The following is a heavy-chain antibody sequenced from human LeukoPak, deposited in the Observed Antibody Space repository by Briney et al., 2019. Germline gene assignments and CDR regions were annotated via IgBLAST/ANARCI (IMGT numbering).Heavy chain of an antibody. CDR1: GGSISSYY. V-gene: IGHV4-59*01. CDR3: ARGDFWSDYHADV. D-gene: IGHD3-3*01. Sequence: PSETLSLTCTVYGGSISSYYWSWIRQPPGKGLEWIGYNYYSGSTNYDPSLKSRVTISVDTSKNQFSLKLSSVTAADTAVYYCARGDFWSDYHADVWGQGTLVTVSS. J-gene: IGHJ4*01. CDR2: NYYSGST.